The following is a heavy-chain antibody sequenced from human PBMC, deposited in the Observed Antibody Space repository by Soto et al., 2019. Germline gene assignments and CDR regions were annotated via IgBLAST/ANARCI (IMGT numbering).Heavy chain of an antibody. CDR3: AKDRMPVSGTLFDF. D-gene: IGHD6-19*01. V-gene: IGHV3-23*01. CDR2: ISSVGGAT. CDR1: GFTFSNFA. Sequence: VELLESGGGLVQPGGSLRLSCAASGFTFSNFAMSWVRQAPGEGLEWVSGISSVGGATNYADSVKGRFTISKDKSKNTVYLQMNSLRGEDTAVYYCAKDRMPVSGTLFDFWGQGILVTVSS. J-gene: IGHJ4*02.